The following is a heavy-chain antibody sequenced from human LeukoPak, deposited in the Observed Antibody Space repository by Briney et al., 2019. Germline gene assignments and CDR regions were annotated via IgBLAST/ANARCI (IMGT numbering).Heavy chain of an antibody. CDR1: GFIFSSYD. CDR2: IRYDGSDK. CDR3: AKDSWEVGATSEIDY. J-gene: IGHJ4*02. V-gene: IGHV3-30*02. Sequence: GGSLKLSCSASGFIFSSYDIHWVRQAPGKGLEWVAFIRYDGSDKYYADSVKGRFTISRDNSKNKVYLQMNSLRTEDTAVYYCAKDSWEVGATSEIDYWGQGTLVTVSS. D-gene: IGHD1-26*01.